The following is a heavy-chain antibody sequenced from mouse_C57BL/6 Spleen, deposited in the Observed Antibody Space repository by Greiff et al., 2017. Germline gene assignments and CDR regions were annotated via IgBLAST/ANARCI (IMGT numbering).Heavy chain of an antibody. CDR1: GFTFSDYY. Sequence: DVMLVESGGGLVQPGGSLKLSCAASGFTFSDYYMYWVRQTPEKRLEWVAYISNGGGSTYYPDTVKGRFTISRDNAKNTLYLQMSRLKSEDTAMYYCARHQWYFDVWGTGTTVTVSS. CDR3: ARHQWYFDV. CDR2: ISNGGGST. V-gene: IGHV5-12*01. J-gene: IGHJ1*03.